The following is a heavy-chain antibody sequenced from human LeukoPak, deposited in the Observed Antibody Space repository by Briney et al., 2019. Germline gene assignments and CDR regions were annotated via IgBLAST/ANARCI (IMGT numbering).Heavy chain of an antibody. V-gene: IGHV3-7*04. CDR1: GFTFSNYW. D-gene: IGHD3-22*01. CDR3: ERGKPYYDPSDDAFDI. Sequence: GGSLRLSCAASGFTFSNYWMSWVRQAPGKVLEWVASVKEDVDKKDYVDSLKDRFTISRDNGKNSLYLQMNSLRAEDTAVYYCERGKPYYDPSDDAFDIWGQGTMVTVSS. J-gene: IGHJ3*02. CDR2: VKEDVDKK.